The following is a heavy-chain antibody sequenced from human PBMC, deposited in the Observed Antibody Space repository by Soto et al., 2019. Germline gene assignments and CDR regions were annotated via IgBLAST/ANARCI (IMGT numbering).Heavy chain of an antibody. J-gene: IGHJ4*02. CDR3: ARAPKQSSSSFDF. V-gene: IGHV1-3*01. CDR2: INPVNDNT. D-gene: IGHD6-6*01. Sequence: GASVKVSCKASGYIFTTYVIQWVRQAPGQRLEWMGCINPVNDNTKYSQKFQGRITITTDTSASTASMELNSLGSEDTATYYCARAPKQSSSSFDFWGPGTLVTVSS. CDR1: GYIFTTYV.